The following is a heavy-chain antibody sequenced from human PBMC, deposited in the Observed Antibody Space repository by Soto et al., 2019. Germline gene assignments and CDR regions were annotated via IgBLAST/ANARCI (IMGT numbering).Heavy chain of an antibody. CDR1: GYTFRTYP. Sequence: QVQLVQSGAEVKKPGASVKVSCKASGYTFRTYPMHWVRQAPGRGLEWMGWINAANGDTGYSRTFQARVTISRDISARTAYMELSSLRSEDTAVYYCARKDYYGSGIYYFDHWGQGTLVTVSS. CDR3: ARKDYYGSGIYYFDH. J-gene: IGHJ4*02. CDR2: INAANGDT. D-gene: IGHD3-10*01. V-gene: IGHV1-3*01.